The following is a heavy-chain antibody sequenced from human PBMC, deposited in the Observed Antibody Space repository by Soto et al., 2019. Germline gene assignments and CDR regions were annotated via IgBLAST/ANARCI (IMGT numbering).Heavy chain of an antibody. CDR1: GFTFSSYA. CDR3: ARDQERGYSYAYEGPDYGMDV. D-gene: IGHD5-18*01. CDR2: ISGSGGTI. J-gene: IGHJ6*02. Sequence: PGGSLILSCAASGFTFSSYAMSWVRQAPGKGLEWVSAISGSGGTIYYADSVKGRFTISRDNAKNSLYLQMNSLRAEDTAVYYCARDQERGYSYAYEGPDYGMDVWGQGTTVTVSS. V-gene: IGHV3-23*01.